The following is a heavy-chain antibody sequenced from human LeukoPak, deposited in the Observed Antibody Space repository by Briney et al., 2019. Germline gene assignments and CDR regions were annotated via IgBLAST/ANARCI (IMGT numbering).Heavy chain of an antibody. J-gene: IGHJ3*02. V-gene: IGHV3-30*04. CDR2: ISYDGSNK. CDR1: GFTFSSYA. Sequence: TGGSLRLSCAASGFTFSSYAMHWVRQAPGKGLEWVAVISYDGSNKYYADSVKGRFTISRDNSKNTVYLQMNSLRGEDTAVYYCARSRGSPNSGEDAFDIWGQGTVVTVSS. CDR3: ARSRGSPNSGEDAFDI. D-gene: IGHD2-15*01.